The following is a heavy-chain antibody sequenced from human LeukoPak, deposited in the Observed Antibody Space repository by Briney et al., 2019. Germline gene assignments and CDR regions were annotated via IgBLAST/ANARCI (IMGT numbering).Heavy chain of an antibody. CDR2: IYYSGST. D-gene: IGHD1-7*01. CDR3: VGEKNYWGTPY. Sequence: SETLSLTCTVSGDSLSTYSWSWLRQPPGKGLEYIGYIYYSGSTNYNPSLKSRVTMSVDTSKSQFSLKLNSVTAADTAVYYCVGEKNYWGTPYWGQGTLVTVSS. J-gene: IGHJ4*02. V-gene: IGHV4-59*08. CDR1: GDSLSTYS.